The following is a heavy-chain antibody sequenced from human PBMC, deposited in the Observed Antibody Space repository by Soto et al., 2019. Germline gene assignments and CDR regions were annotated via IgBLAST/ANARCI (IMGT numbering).Heavy chain of an antibody. CDR1: GFTFSSYA. V-gene: IGHV3-30-3*01. CDR3: ARGRLVPAAIAYY. CDR2: ISYDGSNK. J-gene: IGHJ4*02. Sequence: QVQLVESGGGVVQPGRSLRLSCAASGFTFSSYAMHWVRQAPGKGLEWVAVISYDGSNKYYADSVKGRFTISRDNSKNTLDLQMNSLRAEDTAVYYCARGRLVPAAIAYYWGQGTLVTVSS. D-gene: IGHD2-2*01.